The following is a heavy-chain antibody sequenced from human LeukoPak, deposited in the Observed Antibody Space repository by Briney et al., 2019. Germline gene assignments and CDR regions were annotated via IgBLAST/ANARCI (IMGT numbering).Heavy chain of an antibody. CDR3: ARLRLERQYFDY. V-gene: IGHV4-39*07. Sequence: SETLSLTCTVSGGSISSSSYYWGWIRQPPGKGLEWIGSIYYSGSTYYNPSLKSRVTISVDTSKNQFSLKLSSVTAADTAVYYCARLRLERQYFDYWGQGTLVTVSS. CDR1: GGSISSSSYY. J-gene: IGHJ4*02. D-gene: IGHD1-1*01. CDR2: IYYSGST.